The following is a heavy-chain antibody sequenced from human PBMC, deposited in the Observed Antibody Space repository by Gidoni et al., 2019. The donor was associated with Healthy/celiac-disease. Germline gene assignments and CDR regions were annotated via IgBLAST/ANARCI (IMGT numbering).Heavy chain of an antibody. J-gene: IGHJ4*02. CDR2: IIPIFGTA. D-gene: IGHD6-13*01. CDR1: GRTFSSYA. Sequence: QVQLVQSGAEVTKPGSSVKVSCQASGRTFSSYAISWVRQAPEQGLELMGGIIPIFGTANYAQKFQGRVTITADKSTSTAYMELSSLRSEDTAVYYCARSPQPLAPTDYWGQGTLVTVSS. V-gene: IGHV1-69*06. CDR3: ARSPQPLAPTDY.